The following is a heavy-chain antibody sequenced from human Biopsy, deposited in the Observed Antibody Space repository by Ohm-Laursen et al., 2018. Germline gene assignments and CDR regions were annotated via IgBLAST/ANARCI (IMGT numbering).Heavy chain of an antibody. CDR3: ARDSGILNYGNFKYYHYYGMDV. Sequence: GTLSLTCPVSGDSVTKYYWSWIRQPPGKGLEWIGHIYYSVMTNYNPSLQSRVSISVDTSRNQVSLTLSSVTAEDTAVYYCARDSGILNYGNFKYYHYYGMDVWGQGTKVTVSS. J-gene: IGHJ6*02. CDR1: GDSVTKYY. D-gene: IGHD4-11*01. V-gene: IGHV4-59*02. CDR2: IYYSVMT.